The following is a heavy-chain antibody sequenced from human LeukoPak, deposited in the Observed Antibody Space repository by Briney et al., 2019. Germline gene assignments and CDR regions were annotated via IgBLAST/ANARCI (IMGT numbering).Heavy chain of an antibody. CDR2: SRSKSYGGPT. J-gene: IGHJ4*02. CDR1: WIMFAGSV. Sequence: GGSLRPSSAASWIMFAGSVVSGGHPAAGRRLGGVGVSRSKSYGGPTAFAASVKGRFTISRDDSKSIAYLQTDSLKAEDTGVYYCGRAVAHLDYWGQGTLVTVSS. D-gene: IGHD4-23*01. CDR3: GRAVAHLDY. V-gene: IGHV3-49*04.